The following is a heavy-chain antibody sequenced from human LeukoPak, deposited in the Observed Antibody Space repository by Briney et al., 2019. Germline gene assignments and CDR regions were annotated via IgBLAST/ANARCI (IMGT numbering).Heavy chain of an antibody. CDR2: ISYDGSNK. J-gene: IGHJ4*02. CDR3: ARGSMKYSSGWYDY. CDR1: GFTFSSHA. D-gene: IGHD6-19*01. Sequence: PGGSLRLSCAASGFTFSSHAMHWVRQAPGKGLEWVAVISYDGSNKYYADSVKGRFTISRDNSKNTLYLQMNSLRAEDTAVYYCARGSMKYSSGWYDYWGQGTLVTVSS. V-gene: IGHV3-30*04.